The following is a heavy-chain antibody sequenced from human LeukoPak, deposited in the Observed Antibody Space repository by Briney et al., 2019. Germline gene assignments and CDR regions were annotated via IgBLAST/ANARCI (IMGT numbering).Heavy chain of an antibody. J-gene: IGHJ4*02. Sequence: GGSLRLSCAASGFTFSSYSVNWVRQAPGEGLEWVSSITSIGSYIFYADSVKGRFTISRDNAENSLYLQLNSLRAEDTAVYYCARGGHGSVVEWYYFDYWGQGTLVSVSS. D-gene: IGHD3-3*01. V-gene: IGHV3-21*01. CDR1: GFTFSSYS. CDR2: ITSIGSYI. CDR3: ARGGHGSVVEWYYFDY.